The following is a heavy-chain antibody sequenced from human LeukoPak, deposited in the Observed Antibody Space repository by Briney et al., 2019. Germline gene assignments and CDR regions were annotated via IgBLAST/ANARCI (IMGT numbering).Heavy chain of an antibody. J-gene: IGHJ4*02. Sequence: GGSLRLSCAASGXTVSSNYMSWVRQAPGKGLEWVSVIYGGGSTKYADSVKGRFTTSRDNSENTLYLQMNSLRAEDTAVYYCARGSGYSGYGFDYWGQGTLVTVSS. CDR2: IYGGGST. V-gene: IGHV3-53*01. D-gene: IGHD5-12*01. CDR3: ARGSGYSGYGFDY. CDR1: GXTVSSNY.